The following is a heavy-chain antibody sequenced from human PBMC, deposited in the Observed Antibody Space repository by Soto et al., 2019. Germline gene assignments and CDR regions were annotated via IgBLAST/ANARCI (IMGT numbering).Heavy chain of an antibody. J-gene: IGHJ6*02. D-gene: IGHD6-13*01. CDR2: IYYSGST. CDR3: ASSQGSSLYYYYGMDV. Sequence: SETLSLTCTVSGGSISSYYWSWIRQPPGKGLEWIGNIYYSGSTNYNPSLKSRVTISVDTSKNQFSLKLSFVTAADTAVYYCASSQGSSLYYYYGMDVWGQGTTVTVSS. V-gene: IGHV4-59*08. CDR1: GGSISSYY.